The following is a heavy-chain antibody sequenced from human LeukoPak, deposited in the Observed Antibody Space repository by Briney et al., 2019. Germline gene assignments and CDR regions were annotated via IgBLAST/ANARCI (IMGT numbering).Heavy chain of an antibody. CDR1: GGSFSGYY. D-gene: IGHD3-16*02. J-gene: IGHJ4*02. V-gene: IGHV4-34*01. Sequence: SETLSLTCAVYGGSFSGYYWSWIRQPPGKGLEWIGEINHSGSTNYNPSLKSRVTISVDTSKNQFSLRLSSVTAADTAVYYCARYDVWGSYRAFDYWGQGTLVTVSS. CDR3: ARYDVWGSYRAFDY. CDR2: INHSGST.